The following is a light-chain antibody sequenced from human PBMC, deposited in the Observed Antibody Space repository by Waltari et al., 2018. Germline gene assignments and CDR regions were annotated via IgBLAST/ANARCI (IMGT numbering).Light chain of an antibody. CDR1: NLKYKR. CDR2: RDD. J-gene: IGLJ2*01. V-gene: IGLV3-9*02. CDR3: QVWDSTNAI. Sequence: SYDLTQPRSVSVALGEAATITCVGINLKYKRVHWYRQRTGQAPVLVIFRDDKRPSGIPGRFSASNSGNTATLNITRAQSGDEADYYCQVWDSTNAIFGGGTKLTVL.